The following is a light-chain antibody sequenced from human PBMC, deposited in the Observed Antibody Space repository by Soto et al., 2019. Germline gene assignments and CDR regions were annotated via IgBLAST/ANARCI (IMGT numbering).Light chain of an antibody. V-gene: IGKV3-20*01. CDR2: DAS. J-gene: IGKJ1*01. Sequence: IVLTQSPDTLSLSPGERATLSCRASKSVSSNYLAWYQQKLGQAPRLLIYDASRRATGIPDRFSGSGSGTDFTLTISRLEPEDFVVYYCQQYGRSPTFGQGTKVEIK. CDR3: QQYGRSPT. CDR1: KSVSSNY.